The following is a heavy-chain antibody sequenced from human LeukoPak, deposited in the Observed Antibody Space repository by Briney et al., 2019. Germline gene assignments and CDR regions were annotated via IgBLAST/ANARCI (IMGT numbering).Heavy chain of an antibody. J-gene: IGHJ5*02. CDR3: ARTRMAGTGGWFDP. CDR1: GGSISSYY. Sequence: PSETLSLTCTVSGGSISSYYWSWIRQPAGKGLEWIGRIYTSGSTNYNPSLKSRVTMSVDTSKNQFSLQLSSVTAADTAVYYCARTRMAGTGGWFDPWGQGTLVTVSS. D-gene: IGHD6-19*01. CDR2: IYTSGST. V-gene: IGHV4-4*07.